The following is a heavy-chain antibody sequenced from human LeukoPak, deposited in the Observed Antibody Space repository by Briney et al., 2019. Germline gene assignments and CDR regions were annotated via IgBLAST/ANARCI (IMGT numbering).Heavy chain of an antibody. CDR2: INPKSSGT. CDR1: GYTFTDYF. D-gene: IGHD1-14*01. Sequence: ASVKVSCKASGYTFTDYFMHWVRQAPGQGLEWMGWINPKSSGTNYVQRFQGRVTMTRDTSITTAYMELSRLRSDDTAVYYCARPPIDGSIDGFEIWGQGTMVTVSS. J-gene: IGHJ3*02. CDR3: ARPPIDGSIDGFEI. V-gene: IGHV1-2*02.